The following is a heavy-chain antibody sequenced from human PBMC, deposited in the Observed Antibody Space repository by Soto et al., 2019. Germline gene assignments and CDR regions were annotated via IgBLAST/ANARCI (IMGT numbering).Heavy chain of an antibody. V-gene: IGHV4-4*02. CDR3: ARALGYSYGIHFDY. CDR1: GGSISSSNW. D-gene: IGHD5-18*01. Sequence: QVQLQESGPGLVKPSGTLSLTCAVSGGSISSSNWWRWVRQPPGKGLAWIGEIYHSGSTNYNPSLRSRVTISVDKSKYQFSLQLSSVPAADTAVYYCARALGYSYGIHFDYWGQGTLVTVSS. J-gene: IGHJ4*02. CDR2: IYHSGST.